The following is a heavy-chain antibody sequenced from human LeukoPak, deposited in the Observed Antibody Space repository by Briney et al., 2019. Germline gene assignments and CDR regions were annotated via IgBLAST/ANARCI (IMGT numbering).Heavy chain of an antibody. Sequence: GGSLRLSCAASGFTFDDYGMNWVRHVPGKGLEWVSGINWSGVITDYADSVRGRFTISRDNAKSSLYLQMNRVRAEYPALYYCARGQWQGVDFFDVWGQGVLVIVAS. V-gene: IGHV3-20*04. CDR1: GFTFDDYG. CDR3: ARGQWQGVDFFDV. CDR2: INWSGVIT. D-gene: IGHD6-19*01. J-gene: IGHJ4*02.